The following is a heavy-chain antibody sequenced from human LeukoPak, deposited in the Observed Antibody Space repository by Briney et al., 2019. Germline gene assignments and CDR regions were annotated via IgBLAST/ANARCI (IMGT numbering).Heavy chain of an antibody. V-gene: IGHV3-7*05. CDR2: IKLDGSEK. CDR3: ARDDYLGN. CDR1: GFTFSGYW. D-gene: IGHD3-16*01. Sequence: PGGSLRLSCAASGFTFSGYWMAWVRQAPGRGLEWVAHIKLDGSEKNYVDPVRGRFTISRDNAKNSVYLEMNSLRAEDTAVYYCARDDYLGNWGQGTLVTVSS. J-gene: IGHJ4*02.